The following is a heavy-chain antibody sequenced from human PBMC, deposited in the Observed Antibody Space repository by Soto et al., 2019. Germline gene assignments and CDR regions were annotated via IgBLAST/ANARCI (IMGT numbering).Heavy chain of an antibody. CDR1: GFTFSSYA. CDR3: ARGKDIVLPGPNWFDP. Sequence: SCAAAGFTFSSYAMSWVRQAPGKGLQWMGXINXXGXXTXXXXXLXXXVTMTRDTSTGTVYLELSSLISDDTAVYYCARGKDIVLPGPNWFDPWGQGTLVTASS. CDR2: INXXGXXT. V-gene: IGHV1-46*01. D-gene: IGHD2-8*01. J-gene: IGHJ5*02.